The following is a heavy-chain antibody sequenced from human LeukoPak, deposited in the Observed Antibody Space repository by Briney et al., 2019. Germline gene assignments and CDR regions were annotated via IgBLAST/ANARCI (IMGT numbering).Heavy chain of an antibody. CDR2: IYTSGST. CDR3: ARSDYDILTGYYTSFDY. CDR1: GGSISSYY. J-gene: IGHJ4*02. Sequence: SETLSLTCTVSGGSISSYYWSWIRQPAGKGLEWIGRIYTSGSTNYNPSLKSRVTMSVDTSKNQFSLKLSSVTAADTAVYYCARSDYDILTGYYTSFDYWGQGTQVTVSS. V-gene: IGHV4-4*07. D-gene: IGHD3-9*01.